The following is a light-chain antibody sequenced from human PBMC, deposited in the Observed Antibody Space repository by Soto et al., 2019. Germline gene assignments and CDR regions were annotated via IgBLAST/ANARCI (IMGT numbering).Light chain of an antibody. Sequence: EIVLTRSPGTLSLSPGESATLSCRASQTVSRSYFVWYQQKPGQAPRLLIYGASARAPGIPDRFSGTGSGTESTLTISRLESEDFAVYFCQHFDSSPTFGGGTKVEIK. V-gene: IGKV3-20*01. CDR3: QHFDSSPT. CDR2: GAS. J-gene: IGKJ4*01. CDR1: QTVSRSY.